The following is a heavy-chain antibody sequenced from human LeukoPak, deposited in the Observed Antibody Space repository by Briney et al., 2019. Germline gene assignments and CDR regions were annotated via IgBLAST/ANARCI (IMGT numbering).Heavy chain of an antibody. CDR2: IYYGGNT. Sequence: SETLSLTCGVSGGTISSSSYYWGLIRQPPGKGLEWIGSIYYGGNTHYNPSLKSRVTISVDTSKNQFSLRLSSVTAADTAVYYCARHPRTQSWFGETLHYYYYMDVWGRGTTVTVSS. CDR1: GGTISSSSYY. CDR3: ARHPRTQSWFGETLHYYYYMDV. V-gene: IGHV4-39*01. D-gene: IGHD3-10*01. J-gene: IGHJ6*03.